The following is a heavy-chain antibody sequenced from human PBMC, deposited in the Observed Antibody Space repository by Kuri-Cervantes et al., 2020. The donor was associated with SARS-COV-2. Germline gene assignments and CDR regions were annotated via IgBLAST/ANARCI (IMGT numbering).Heavy chain of an antibody. J-gene: IGHJ4*01. D-gene: IGHD6-19*01. CDR2: ISFDGRQQ. CDR1: GFTFSSYA. CDR3: ARGVAGDLDY. Sequence: GGSLRLSCAASGFTFSSYAMHWVRQSPGMGLESVAVISFDGRQQFYADSVKGRFTISRDNSMNTLYLQMNSLRPEDAALYYCARGVAGDLDYWGQGTLVTVSS. V-gene: IGHV3-30*04.